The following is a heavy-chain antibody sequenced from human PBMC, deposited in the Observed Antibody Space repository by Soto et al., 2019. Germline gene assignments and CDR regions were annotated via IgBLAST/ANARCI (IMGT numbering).Heavy chain of an antibody. V-gene: IGHV6-1*01. D-gene: IGHD5-12*01. CDR3: ARDLESGYSNYYYYMAV. CDR1: GDSVSSSTAA. CDR2: TYFRSRWYN. J-gene: IGHJ6*03. Sequence: PSQTLSLTCAISGDSVSSSTAAWHWIRQSPSRGLEWLGRTYFRSRWYNDYAVSVKSRITINADTSKNQFSLHLNSVSPEDTAVYYCARDLESGYSNYYYYMAVWGKGTTVTVSS.